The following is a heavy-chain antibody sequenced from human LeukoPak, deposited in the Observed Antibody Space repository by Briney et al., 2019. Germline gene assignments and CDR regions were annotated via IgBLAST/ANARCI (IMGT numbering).Heavy chain of an antibody. CDR1: GGSISGWY. D-gene: IGHD2-15*01. V-gene: IGHV4-59*12. CDR3: GRNAAYCIDL. CDR2: IYGSGYT. Sequence: SETLSLTCTVSGGSISGWYWSWIRQPPGKGLEWIGNIYGSGYTNYNPSLKSRVTMSIDTSKNHFSLKLTSVTAADTAMYYCGRNAAYCIDLWGQGTLVTVSS. J-gene: IGHJ1*01.